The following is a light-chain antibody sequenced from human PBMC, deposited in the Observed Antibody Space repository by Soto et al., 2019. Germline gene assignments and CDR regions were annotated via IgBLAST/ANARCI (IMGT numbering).Light chain of an antibody. CDR2: YDN. J-gene: IGLJ1*01. CDR1: NSNIGSNT. CDR3: AAWDDSLNGRV. Sequence: QSVLTQPPSSSATPVPRVTISCSGSNSNIGSNTVNWYQQLPGTAPKLLIYYDNLRPSGVPDRISGSKSGTSASLAISGLQSDDEADYYCAAWDDSLNGRVFGTGTRSPS. V-gene: IGLV1-44*01.